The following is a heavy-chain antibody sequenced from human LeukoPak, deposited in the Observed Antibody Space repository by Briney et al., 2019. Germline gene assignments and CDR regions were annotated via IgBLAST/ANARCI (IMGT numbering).Heavy chain of an antibody. CDR2: INHSGST. D-gene: IGHD5-24*01. Sequence: PSETLSLTCAVYGGSFSGYYWSWIRQPPGKGLEWIGEINHSGSTNYNPSLKSRVTISVDTSKNQFSLKLTSVTAADTAVYYCAREGQRWLRYFDYWGQGTLVTVSS. CDR3: AREGQRWLRYFDY. V-gene: IGHV4-34*01. J-gene: IGHJ4*02. CDR1: GGSFSGYY.